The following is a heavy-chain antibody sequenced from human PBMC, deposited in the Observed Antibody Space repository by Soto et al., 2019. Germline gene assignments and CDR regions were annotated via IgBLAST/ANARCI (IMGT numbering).Heavy chain of an antibody. Sequence: SENLSLTCTVSGDSIASSDYYWGWIRQPPGKGLAWIGSVSYTGASYYSPSLKSRISISLDTSKNQFSLRLSSVTAADTAVYYCVRILFVWGQGTPVTVSS. CDR2: VSYTGAS. CDR1: GDSIASSDYY. D-gene: IGHD3-16*01. J-gene: IGHJ4*02. CDR3: VRILFV. V-gene: IGHV4-39*01.